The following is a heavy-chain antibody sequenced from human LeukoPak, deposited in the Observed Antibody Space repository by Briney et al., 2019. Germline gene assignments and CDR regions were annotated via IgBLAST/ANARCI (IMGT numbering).Heavy chain of an antibody. Sequence: SETLSLTCTVSGGSISSYYWSWIRQPPGKGLEWIGYIYYSGSTNYNPSLKSRVTISVDTSKNQFSLKLSSVTAADTGVYYCARDSSGLDYWGQGTLVTVSS. J-gene: IGHJ4*02. CDR1: GGSISSYY. CDR2: IYYSGST. V-gene: IGHV4-59*01. D-gene: IGHD6-19*01. CDR3: ARDSSGLDY.